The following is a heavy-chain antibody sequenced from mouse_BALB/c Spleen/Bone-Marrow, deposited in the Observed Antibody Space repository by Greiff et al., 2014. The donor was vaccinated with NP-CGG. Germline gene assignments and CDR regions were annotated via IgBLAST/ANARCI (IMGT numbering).Heavy chain of an antibody. CDR1: GFHIKDTY. CDR2: IDPANGNT. Sequence: VQLKESGAELLKPGASVKLSCTASGFHIKDTYLHWGKQRPEQGLEWIGRIDPANGNTKYDPKFQGKATITADTSSNTAYLQLSSLTSEDTAVYYCARWEYYAMDYWGQGTSVTVSS. V-gene: IGHV14-3*02. D-gene: IGHD4-1*01. J-gene: IGHJ4*01. CDR3: ARWEYYAMDY.